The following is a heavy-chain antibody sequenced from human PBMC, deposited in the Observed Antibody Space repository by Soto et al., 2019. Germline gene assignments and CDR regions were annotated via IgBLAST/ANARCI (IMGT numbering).Heavy chain of an antibody. CDR3: ARRGNYRLDC. Sequence: EVQLVESGGGLVQPGGSLRLSCAASGFSFSSHNMNWVRQAPGKGLEWISYISTSGSSIYYEDTGKGQVSISRDNAKNSLYLQMNGLRAQDTGLYYCARRGNYRLDCWGQGTLVTVSS. CDR1: GFSFSSHN. CDR2: ISTSGSSI. D-gene: IGHD3-10*01. J-gene: IGHJ4*02. V-gene: IGHV3-48*01.